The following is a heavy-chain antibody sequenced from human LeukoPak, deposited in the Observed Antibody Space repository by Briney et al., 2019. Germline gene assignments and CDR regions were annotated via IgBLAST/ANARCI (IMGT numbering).Heavy chain of an antibody. CDR2: ISRSSSYI. CDR3: ASFPPYMVRTDAFDI. Sequence: GGSLRLSCAASGFTLSSYSMNWVRQAPGKGLEWVSSISRSSSYIYYADSVKCRFTISRDNAKNSLYLQMNSLRAEDTAVYYCASFPPYMVRTDAFDIWGQGTMVTVSS. V-gene: IGHV3-21*01. J-gene: IGHJ3*02. D-gene: IGHD3-10*01. CDR1: GFTLSSYS.